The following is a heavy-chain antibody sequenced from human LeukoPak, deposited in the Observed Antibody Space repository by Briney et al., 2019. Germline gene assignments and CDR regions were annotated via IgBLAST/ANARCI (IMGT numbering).Heavy chain of an antibody. J-gene: IGHJ4*02. CDR1: GFSFSSHW. V-gene: IGHV3-7*03. D-gene: IGHD6-19*01. CDR3: AKGEQWLTRSPFDY. CDR2: IKGDGSEK. Sequence: QPGGSLRLSCAASGFSFSSHWMNWVRQAPGKGLQWVATIKGDGSEKFYVDSVKGRFTIPRDNSKNTLYLQMNSLRAEDTAVYYCAKGEQWLTRSPFDYWGQGTLVTVSS.